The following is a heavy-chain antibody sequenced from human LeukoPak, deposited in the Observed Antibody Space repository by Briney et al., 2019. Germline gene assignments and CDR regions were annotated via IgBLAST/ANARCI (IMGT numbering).Heavy chain of an antibody. V-gene: IGHV1-69*13. CDR3: AREVSDLYYYDSRGKFDY. CDR2: IIPIFGTA. Sequence: SVKVSCKASGGTFTSYAISWVRQAPGQGLEWMGGIIPIFGTANYAQKFQGRVTITADESTSTAYMELSSLRSEDTAVYYCAREVSDLYYYDSRGKFDYWGQGTLVTVSS. D-gene: IGHD3-22*01. J-gene: IGHJ4*02. CDR1: GGTFTSYA.